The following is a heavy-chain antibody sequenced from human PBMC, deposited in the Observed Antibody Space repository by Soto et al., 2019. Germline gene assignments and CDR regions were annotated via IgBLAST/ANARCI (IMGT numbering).Heavy chain of an antibody. V-gene: IGHV1-18*01. CDR3: ARNYYDSSGYYPRWFDP. Sequence: ASVRVSCKASGYSFTSYGISWVRQAPGQGLEWMGCISAYSGNTNYAQKLQGRVTMTTDTSTSTAYMELRSLRSDDTAVYYCARNYYDSSGYYPRWFDPWGQGTLVTVSS. J-gene: IGHJ5*02. D-gene: IGHD3-22*01. CDR2: ISAYSGNT. CDR1: GYSFTSYG.